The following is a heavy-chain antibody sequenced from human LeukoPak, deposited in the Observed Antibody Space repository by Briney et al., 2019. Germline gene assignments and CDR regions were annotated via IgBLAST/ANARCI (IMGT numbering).Heavy chain of an antibody. J-gene: IGHJ4*02. CDR2: INPNSGGT. CDR3: ARDQYCTSTSCYPFFYY. V-gene: IGHV1-2*02. CDR1: GYTFTGYY. D-gene: IGHD2-2*01. Sequence: GASVKVCCKASGYTFTGYYVHWVRQAPGQGLEWMGWINPNSGGTNYAQKFQGRVTMTRDTSISTAYMELSGLRSDDTAVYYCARDQYCTSTSCYPFFYYWGQGSLVTVSS.